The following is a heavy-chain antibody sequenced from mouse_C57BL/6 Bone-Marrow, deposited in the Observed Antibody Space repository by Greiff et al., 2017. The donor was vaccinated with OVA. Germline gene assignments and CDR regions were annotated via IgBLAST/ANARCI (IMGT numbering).Heavy chain of an antibody. CDR3: ARPRTGTSDWDIDV. Sequence: EVKVVESGGGLVQPGGSLKLSCAASGFTFSDYYMYWVRQTPEKRLEWVAYISNGGGSTYYPDTVKGRFTISRDNDKNTLYLQMSRLKSEDTAMYYYARPRTGTSDWDIDVWGTGTTVTVSS. D-gene: IGHD4-1*01. CDR1: GFTFSDYY. J-gene: IGHJ1*03. V-gene: IGHV5-12*01. CDR2: ISNGGGST.